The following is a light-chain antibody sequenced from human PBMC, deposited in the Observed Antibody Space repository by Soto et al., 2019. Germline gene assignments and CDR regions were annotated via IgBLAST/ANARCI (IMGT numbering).Light chain of an antibody. CDR2: GAS. CDR3: QQYGRSPHP. CDR1: QSVSSSY. V-gene: IGKV3-20*01. Sequence: EIVLTQSPGTLSLSPGERATLSCRASQSVSSSYLAWYQPKPGQAPRLLIYGASRRATGIPDRFSGSGSGTELTINISRLEREDFEVYYCQQYGRSPHPFGQGTKLEIK. J-gene: IGKJ2*01.